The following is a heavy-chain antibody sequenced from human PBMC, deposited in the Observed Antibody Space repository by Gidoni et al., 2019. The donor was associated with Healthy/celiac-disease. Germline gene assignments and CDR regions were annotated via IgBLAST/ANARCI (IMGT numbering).Heavy chain of an antibody. CDR2: INAGNGNT. CDR1: GYTFTSYA. CDR3: ARVRADSSGYGY. Sequence: QVQLVPAGAEVKKPGASIKASRQASGYTFTSYAMHWVRQAPGQRLEWMGWINAGNGNTKYSQKFQGRVTITRDTSASTAYMELSSLRSEDTAVYYCARVRADSSGYGYWGQGTLVTVSS. D-gene: IGHD3-22*01. V-gene: IGHV1-3*01. J-gene: IGHJ4*02.